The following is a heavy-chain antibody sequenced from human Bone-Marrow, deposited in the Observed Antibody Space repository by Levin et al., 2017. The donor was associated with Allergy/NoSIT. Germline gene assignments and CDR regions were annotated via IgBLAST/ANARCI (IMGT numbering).Heavy chain of an antibody. J-gene: IGHJ6*02. CDR1: GYTLTNYG. D-gene: IGHD2-2*01. CDR3: ARYRVVVQAAHLLSYYGMDV. Sequence: ASVKVSCKASGYTLTNYGIAWVRQMAGKGLEWMAIISPGDSDIRYSPSFQGHVTISADKSISTAYLQWSSLRASDTAMYYCARYRVVVQAAHLLSYYGMDVWGQGTTVTVSS. V-gene: IGHV5-51*01. CDR2: ISPGDSDI.